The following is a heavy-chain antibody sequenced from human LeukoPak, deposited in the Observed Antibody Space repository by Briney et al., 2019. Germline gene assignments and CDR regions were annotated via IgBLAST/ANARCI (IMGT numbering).Heavy chain of an antibody. CDR3: ARDSVIAYGDEDGFDP. CDR2: IYKSGDT. J-gene: IGHJ5*02. D-gene: IGHD4-17*01. CDR1: GGYISSSSYF. V-gene: IGHV4-39*07. Sequence: ASETLSLTCTVSGGYISSSSYFWGWIRQPPGKGLEWIGSIYKSGDTHYNPSLKSRAAMSVDTSKNQFSLKLSSVSAADTAIYYCARDSVIAYGDEDGFDPWGQGTLVTVSS.